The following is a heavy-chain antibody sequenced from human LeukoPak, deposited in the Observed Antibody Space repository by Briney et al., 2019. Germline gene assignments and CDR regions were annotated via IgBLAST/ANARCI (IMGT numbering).Heavy chain of an antibody. CDR2: ISSRGTAI. V-gene: IGHV3-11*01. CDR1: GFTFSDYY. J-gene: IGHJ4*02. D-gene: IGHD2-15*01. CDR3: ARDSGGSWTTYDF. Sequence: GGSLRLSCAASGFTFSDYYMTWIRQAPGKGLDWLSYISSRGTAIYYADSVKGRFTVSRDNARNSLYLQVSSLRAEDTAVYYCARDSGGSWTTYDFWGQGTLVTVSS.